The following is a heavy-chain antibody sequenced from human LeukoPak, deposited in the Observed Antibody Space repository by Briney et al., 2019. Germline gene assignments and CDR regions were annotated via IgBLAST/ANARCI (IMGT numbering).Heavy chain of an antibody. CDR3: ARSGSPGIAAAFFDY. CDR1: GYTFTGYY. CDR2: INPNSGGT. V-gene: IGHV1-2*02. J-gene: IGHJ4*02. Sequence: ASVKVSCKASGYTFTGYYMHWVRQAPAQGLEWMGWINPNSGGTNYAQKFQGRVTMTRDTSISTAYMELSRLRSDDTAVYYCARSGSPGIAAAFFDYWGQGTLVTVSS. D-gene: IGHD6-13*01.